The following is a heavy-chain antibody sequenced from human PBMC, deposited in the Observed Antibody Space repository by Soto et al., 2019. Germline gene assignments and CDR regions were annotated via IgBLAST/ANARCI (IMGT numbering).Heavy chain of an antibody. CDR2: FDPEDGET. J-gene: IGHJ4*02. CDR3: ATLGPTYDSSGYYLVRGIDY. D-gene: IGHD3-22*01. Sequence: ASVKVSCKVSGYTLSVLSMHWVRQAPRKGLECMGGFDPEDGETIYAQKFQGRVTMTEDTSTDTAYMELSSLRSEDTAVYYCATLGPTYDSSGYYLVRGIDYWGQGTLVTVSS. CDR1: GYTLSVLS. V-gene: IGHV1-24*01.